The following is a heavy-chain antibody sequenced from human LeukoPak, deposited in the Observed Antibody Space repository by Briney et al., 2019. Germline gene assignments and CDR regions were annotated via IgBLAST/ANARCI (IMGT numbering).Heavy chain of an antibody. D-gene: IGHD3-10*01. CDR2: ISRRDDYT. J-gene: IGHJ4*02. Sequence: GGSLRLSCAASGFAFSSYAMSWVRQPPGKGLEWVSVISRRDDYTYYADSVKGRFTISRDNSKNTLYLQMNTLRAEDTAVYYCANDYRSGSFHDFWGQGTLVAVSS. V-gene: IGHV3-23*01. CDR1: GFAFSSYA. CDR3: ANDYRSGSFHDF.